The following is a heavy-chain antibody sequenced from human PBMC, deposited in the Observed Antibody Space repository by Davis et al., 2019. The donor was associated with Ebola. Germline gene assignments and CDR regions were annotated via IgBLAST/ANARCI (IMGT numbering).Heavy chain of an antibody. CDR3: VKDKYDSAGYRGYGMDV. Sequence: GESLKISCAASGFIFSNYDMSWVRQVPGKGLEWVANVKEDGSEKNYVESVKGRFTISRDNAKNSLYLQMDSLREEDTALYYCVKDKYDSAGYRGYGMDVWGQGTTVTVSS. CDR1: GFIFSNYD. CDR2: VKEDGSEK. J-gene: IGHJ6*02. D-gene: IGHD3-22*01. V-gene: IGHV3-7*03.